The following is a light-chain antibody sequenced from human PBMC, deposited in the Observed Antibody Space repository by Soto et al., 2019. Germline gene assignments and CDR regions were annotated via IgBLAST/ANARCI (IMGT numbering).Light chain of an antibody. Sequence: DIHITHSPSSLSSSVLDIFTITCLASQYIYNYLSWYQQKPGKAPKLLIYDASSLQSGVPPRFSGSGSGTDFTLSINSLQPEDFATYYCQQTYSTPLTFGGGTKVDIK. CDR1: QYIYNY. V-gene: IGKV1-39*01. J-gene: IGKJ4*01. CDR2: DAS. CDR3: QQTYSTPLT.